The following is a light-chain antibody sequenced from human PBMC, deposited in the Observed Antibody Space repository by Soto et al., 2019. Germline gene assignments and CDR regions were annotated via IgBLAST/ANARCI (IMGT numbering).Light chain of an antibody. CDR2: GAS. V-gene: IGKV3-15*01. J-gene: IGKJ4*01. CDR1: QSVSSN. Sequence: EIVMTQSPATLSVSPGERATLSCRASQSVSSNLAWYQQKPGQAPCLLIYGASTRATGIPARFSGSGSGTEFTLTISSLRSEDFAVYYCQQYNNWPPLTFGGGTKVDIK. CDR3: QQYNNWPPLT.